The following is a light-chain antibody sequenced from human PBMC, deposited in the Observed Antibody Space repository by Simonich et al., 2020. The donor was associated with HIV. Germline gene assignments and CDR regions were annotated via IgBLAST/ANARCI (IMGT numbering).Light chain of an antibody. V-gene: IGLV2-14*01. CDR1: SRDVGGYNF. CDR2: DVR. CDR3: SSYRSSLVV. J-gene: IGLJ3*02. Sequence: QSALTQPASVSGSPGQSIPISCTGTSRDVGGYNFVSWYQQPPGKAPKLIIYDVRERPSGVSNRFSGSKSGNTASLTISGLQAEDEADYYCSSYRSSLVVFGDGTKLTVL.